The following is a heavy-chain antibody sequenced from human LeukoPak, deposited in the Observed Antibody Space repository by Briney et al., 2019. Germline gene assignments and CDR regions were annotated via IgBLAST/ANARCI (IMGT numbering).Heavy chain of an antibody. CDR3: ARREIAADDLYYFDY. CDR1: GGSISSTSYY. V-gene: IGHV4-39*01. J-gene: IGHJ4*02. CDR2: IYYGGST. Sequence: PAETLSLTCTVSGGSISSTSYYWGWIRQPPGKGLEWIATIYYGGSTYYNPPLKSRVTISVDTSKNQFSLKLSSVTAADTAVYYCARREIAADDLYYFDYWGQGTLVT. D-gene: IGHD6-13*01.